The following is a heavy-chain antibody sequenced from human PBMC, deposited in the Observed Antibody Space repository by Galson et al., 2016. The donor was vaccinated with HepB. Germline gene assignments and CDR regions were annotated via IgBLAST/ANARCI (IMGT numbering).Heavy chain of an antibody. CDR2: ISTYSGNT. CDR3: ARDRDAALDY. J-gene: IGHJ4*02. V-gene: IGHV1-18*01. D-gene: IGHD6-13*01. CDR1: GYTFTTSG. Sequence: SVKVSCKASGYTFTTSGISWVRQAPGQGLEWMGWISTYSGNTKYAQKFRGGLTLTTDSSTTTAYMELRSLRFDDTALYYCARDRDAALDYWGQGALVTVSS.